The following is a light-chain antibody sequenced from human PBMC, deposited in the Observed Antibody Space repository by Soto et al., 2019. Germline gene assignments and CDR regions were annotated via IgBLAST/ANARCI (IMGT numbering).Light chain of an antibody. Sequence: EIVMTQSPATLSLSPGERATLSCRASQSVSSNVAWYQQRSGQAPRLLIFDASIRVPTTPARFSGSGSGTDFTLTISSLEPEDFALYYCQQRNSWPPITFGQGTRLEIK. CDR3: QQRNSWPPIT. CDR1: QSVSSN. J-gene: IGKJ5*01. CDR2: DAS. V-gene: IGKV3-11*01.